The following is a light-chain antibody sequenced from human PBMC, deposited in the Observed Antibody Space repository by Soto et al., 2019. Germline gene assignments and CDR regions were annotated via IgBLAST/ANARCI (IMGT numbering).Light chain of an antibody. CDR1: QNFGSSY. V-gene: IGKV3-20*01. Sequence: EIVLTQSPGTLTLSPGERATLSCRAIQNFGSSYLAWYQQKPGQAPMLLIYDASSRATGIPDMFSGSGSGTDFTLTISRLEPEDFAVYYCQQYGTSPPLTFGGGTKVDI. J-gene: IGKJ4*01. CDR2: DAS. CDR3: QQYGTSPPLT.